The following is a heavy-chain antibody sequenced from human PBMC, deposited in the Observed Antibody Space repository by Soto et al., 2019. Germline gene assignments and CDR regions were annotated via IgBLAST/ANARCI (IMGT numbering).Heavy chain of an antibody. D-gene: IGHD6-13*01. CDR2: ITSSGTTV. J-gene: IGHJ4*02. CDR1: GFTFSSYS. Sequence: EVHLVESGGGLVQPGGSLRLSCAASGFTFSSYSLNWVRQAPGKGLEWVSYITSSGTTVYYADSVRGRFTISRDNAKNSLYLQMNSMRDADTAVYYCARGSSNWAYYVDFWGQGTLVTVSS. CDR3: ARGSSNWAYYVDF. V-gene: IGHV3-48*02.